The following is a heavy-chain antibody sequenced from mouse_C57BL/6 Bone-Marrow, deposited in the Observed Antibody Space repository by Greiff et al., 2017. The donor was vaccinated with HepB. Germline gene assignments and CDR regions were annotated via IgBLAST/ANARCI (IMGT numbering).Heavy chain of an antibody. CDR3: ARRGTTVPHYAMDY. J-gene: IGHJ4*01. CDR2: ISSGGSYT. D-gene: IGHD1-1*01. V-gene: IGHV5-6*01. CDR1: GFTFSSYG. Sequence: EVQLQQSGGDLVKPGGSLKLSCAASGFTFSSYGMSWVRQTPDKRLEWVATISSGGSYTYYPDSVKGRFTISRDNAKNTLYLQMSSLKSEDTAMYYCARRGTTVPHYAMDYWGQGTSVTVSS.